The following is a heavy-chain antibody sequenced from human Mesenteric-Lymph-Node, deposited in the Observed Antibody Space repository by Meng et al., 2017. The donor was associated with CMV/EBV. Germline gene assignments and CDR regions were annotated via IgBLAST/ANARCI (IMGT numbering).Heavy chain of an antibody. CDR1: GGSISSSWHY. Sequence: QLRLQVSGPRLVNPSETLSLHCTVSGGSISSSWHYWGWIRQPPGKGLEWIGSIFYSGSAHYNPALESRVTISIDKSKNEFFLNLGSVTAADTAMYFCARDTLTYSYGPGWIDPWGQGTLVTVSS. D-gene: IGHD3-10*01. CDR3: ARDTLTYSYGPGWIDP. CDR2: IFYSGSA. J-gene: IGHJ5*02. V-gene: IGHV4-39*02.